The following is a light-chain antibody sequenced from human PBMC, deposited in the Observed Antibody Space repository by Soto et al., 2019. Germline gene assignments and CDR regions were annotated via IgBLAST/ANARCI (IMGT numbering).Light chain of an antibody. CDR3: QQYNSYPLT. CDR1: QSISSW. Sequence: DIQMTQSPSTLSASVGDRVTITCRASQSISSWLAWYQQKPGKAPNLLIYKASSLESGVRSRFSGSGSGTEFTLTISSLQPDDFATYYCQQYNSYPLTFGGRTKVEIK. CDR2: KAS. J-gene: IGKJ4*01. V-gene: IGKV1-5*03.